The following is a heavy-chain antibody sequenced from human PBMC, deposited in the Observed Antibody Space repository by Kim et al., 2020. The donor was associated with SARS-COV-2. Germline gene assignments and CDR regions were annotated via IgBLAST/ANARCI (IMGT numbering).Heavy chain of an antibody. J-gene: IGHJ4*02. CDR2: IYFSGGT. Sequence: SETLSLTCTVSGGSISSSSFYWGWIRQSPGKGLEWIGTIYFSGGTYFNPSLKSRVTISVDTSKNQFSLKLTSVTAADTAVYYCARMERWLLYFYYCGQG. V-gene: IGHV4-39*01. D-gene: IGHD5-12*01. CDR1: GGSISSSSFY. CDR3: ARMERWLLYFYY.